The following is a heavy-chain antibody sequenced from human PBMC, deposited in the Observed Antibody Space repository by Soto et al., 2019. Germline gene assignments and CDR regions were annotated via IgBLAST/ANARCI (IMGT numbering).Heavy chain of an antibody. Sequence: QVQLQQWGAGLLKPSETLSLTCAVYGGSFSGYYWSWVRQPPGKGLESIGEITPSGSTNYNPSLKSRVTISVDTSKQLFSLRLTSVTAADTAVYFCVSALGAVQEWGQGTLVTVSS. CDR2: ITPSGST. CDR1: GGSFSGYY. CDR3: VSALGAVQE. V-gene: IGHV4-34*01. J-gene: IGHJ4*02. D-gene: IGHD6-13*01.